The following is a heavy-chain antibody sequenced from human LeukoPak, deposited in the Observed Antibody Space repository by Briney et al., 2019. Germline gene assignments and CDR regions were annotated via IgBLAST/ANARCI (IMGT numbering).Heavy chain of an antibody. CDR3: ARGLSLTMVRGAGYYFDY. CDR1: GGSISSSSYW. Sequence: PSETLSLTCTVSGGSISSSSYWWGWIRQPPGKGLEWIGYIYYSGSTNYNPSLKSRVTISVDTSKNQFSLKLSSVTAADTAVYYCARGLSLTMVRGAGYYFDYWGQGTLVTVSS. D-gene: IGHD3-10*01. J-gene: IGHJ4*02. V-gene: IGHV4-61*05. CDR2: IYYSGST.